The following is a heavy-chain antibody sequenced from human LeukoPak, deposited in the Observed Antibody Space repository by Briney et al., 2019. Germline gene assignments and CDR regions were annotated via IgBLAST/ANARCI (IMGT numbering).Heavy chain of an antibody. CDR3: ARVGLLSPKEMATIPS. V-gene: IGHV3-21*03. Sequence: NPGGSLRLSCAASGFTFSSYSMNWVRQAPGKGLEWVSSISSSSSYIYYADSVKGRFTISRDNAKNSLYLQMNSLRAEDTAVYYCARVGLLSPKEMATIPSWGQGTLVTVSS. CDR1: GFTFSSYS. D-gene: IGHD5-24*01. CDR2: ISSSSSYI. J-gene: IGHJ4*02.